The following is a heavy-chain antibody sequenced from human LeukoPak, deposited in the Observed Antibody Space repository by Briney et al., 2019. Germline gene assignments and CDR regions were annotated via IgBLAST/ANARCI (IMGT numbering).Heavy chain of an antibody. V-gene: IGHV3-30*19. J-gene: IGHJ4*02. CDR1: GFTFSSYG. Sequence: GRSLRLSCAASGFTFSSYGMHWVRQAPGKGLEWVAVIWYDGSNKYYADSVKGRFTISRDNSKNTLYLQMNSLRAEDTAVYYCARSPPVAGREYYFDYWGQGTLVTVSS. CDR3: ARSPPVAGREYYFDY. CDR2: IWYDGSNK. D-gene: IGHD6-19*01.